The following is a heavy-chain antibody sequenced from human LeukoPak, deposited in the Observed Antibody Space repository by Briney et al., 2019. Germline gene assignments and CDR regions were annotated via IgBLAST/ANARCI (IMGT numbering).Heavy chain of an antibody. CDR3: AKGRKGLLFVRGVDFDY. D-gene: IGHD3-10*01. CDR2: IRYDGSNK. CDR1: GFTFSSYD. J-gene: IGHJ4*02. V-gene: IGHV3-30*02. Sequence: GGSLRLSCAASGFTFSSYDMHWVRQAPGKGLEGVAFIRYDGSNKYYADSVKGRFTISRDNSKNTLFLQMNSLRAEDTAVYYCAKGRKGLLFVRGVDFDYWGQGTLVTVSS.